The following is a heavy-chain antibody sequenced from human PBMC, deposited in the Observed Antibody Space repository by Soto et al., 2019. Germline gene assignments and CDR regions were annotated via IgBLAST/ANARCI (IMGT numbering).Heavy chain of an antibody. J-gene: IGHJ5*02. D-gene: IGHD3-3*01. CDR2: IYYSGST. Sequence: EPLPLTCTVSGGSISSYYWSWIRQPPGKGLEWIGYIYYSGSTNYNPSLKSRVTISVDTSKNQFSLKLSSVTAADTAVYYCARAVFGVVIRSPRLDPWGQGTLVTVSS. V-gene: IGHV4-59*01. CDR1: GGSISSYY. CDR3: ARAVFGVVIRSPRLDP.